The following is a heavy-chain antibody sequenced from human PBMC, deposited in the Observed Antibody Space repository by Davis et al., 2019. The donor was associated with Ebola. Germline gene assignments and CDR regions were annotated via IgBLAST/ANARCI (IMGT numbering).Heavy chain of an antibody. CDR2: IKYDGTEK. CDR1: GFTFSDYW. V-gene: IGHV3-7*01. D-gene: IGHD3-10*01. J-gene: IGHJ6*02. CDR3: ARIQSGHHGMDV. Sequence: GGSLRLSCAASGFTFSDYWMNWVRQAPGKGLEWVANIKYDGTEKYYVDSVKGRFTISRDNSKNTLYLQMNSLRAEDTAVYYCARIQSGHHGMDVWGQGTTVTVSS.